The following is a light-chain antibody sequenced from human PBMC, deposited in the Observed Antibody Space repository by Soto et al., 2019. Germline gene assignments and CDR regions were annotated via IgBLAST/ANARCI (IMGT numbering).Light chain of an antibody. CDR2: DVS. J-gene: IGLJ2*01. V-gene: IGLV2-8*01. Sequence: QSALTQPPSASGSPGQSVTISCTGTSSDVGGYNYVSWYQQHPGKAPKLMIYDVSERPSGVPDRFSGSKSGNTASLTVSGLQAEDEADYYCNSYAGTNNVVFGGGTKLNVL. CDR1: SSDVGGYNY. CDR3: NSYAGTNNVV.